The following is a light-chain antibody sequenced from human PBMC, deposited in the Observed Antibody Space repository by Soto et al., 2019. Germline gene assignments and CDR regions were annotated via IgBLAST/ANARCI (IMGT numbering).Light chain of an antibody. V-gene: IGKV1-39*01. CDR2: AAY. Sequence: YLNWNQRKPGQAPKVLIYAAYHLQSGVPSRFSGSGSGTDFTLTISSLQPADYATDYCQQTYNTPTFVRGTKL. CDR1: Y. J-gene: IGKJ2*01. CDR3: QQTYNTPT.